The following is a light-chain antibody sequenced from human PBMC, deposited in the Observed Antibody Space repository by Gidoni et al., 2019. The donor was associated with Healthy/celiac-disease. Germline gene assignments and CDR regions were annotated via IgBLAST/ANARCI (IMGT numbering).Light chain of an antibody. V-gene: IGKV3-20*01. CDR3: QQYGSSPRFT. J-gene: IGKJ3*01. CDR2: GAS. CDR1: QSVSSSY. Sequence: EIVLPQSPGTLSLSPGERATLSCRASQSVSSSYLAWYQQKPGQAPRLLIYGASSRATGIPDRVSGSGSGTDFTLTISRLEPEDFAVYYCQQYGSSPRFTFGPXTKVDIK.